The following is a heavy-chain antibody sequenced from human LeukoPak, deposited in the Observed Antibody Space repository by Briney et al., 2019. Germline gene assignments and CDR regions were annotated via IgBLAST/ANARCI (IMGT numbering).Heavy chain of an antibody. CDR1: GYTFTSYG. D-gene: IGHD4-17*01. V-gene: IGHV1-18*01. Sequence: ASVKVSCKASGYTFTSYGISWVRQAPGQGPDWMGWISVYNGNTNYVQKYQGRVTMTTDTSTSTAYMELRSLRSDDTAVYYCARVRPSYGDYVGYFDYWGQGTLVTVSS. CDR3: ARVRPSYGDYVGYFDY. J-gene: IGHJ4*02. CDR2: ISVYNGNT.